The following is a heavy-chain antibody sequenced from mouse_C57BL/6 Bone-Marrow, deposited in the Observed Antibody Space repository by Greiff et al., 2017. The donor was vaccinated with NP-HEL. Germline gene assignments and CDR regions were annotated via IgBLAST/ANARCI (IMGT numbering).Heavy chain of an antibody. CDR1: GFTFSDFY. Sequence: EVKLVESGGGLVQSGRSLRLSCATSGFTFSDFYMEWVRQAPGKGLEWIAASRNKANDYTTEYSASVKGRFIVSRDTSQSILYLQMNALRAEDTAIYYCARDPYYAGFDVWGTGTTVTVSS. D-gene: IGHD1-1*01. J-gene: IGHJ1*03. CDR3: ARDPYYAGFDV. CDR2: SRNKANDYTT. V-gene: IGHV7-1*01.